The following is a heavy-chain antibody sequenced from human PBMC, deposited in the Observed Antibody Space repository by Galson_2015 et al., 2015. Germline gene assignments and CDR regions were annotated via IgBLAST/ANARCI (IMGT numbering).Heavy chain of an antibody. CDR3: ARGAWRLSYLDY. CDR1: GGSISSYY. Sequence: ETLSLTCTVSGGSISSYYWSWIRQPPGKGLEWIGYIYYSGSTNYNPSLKSRVTISVDTSKNQFSLKLSSVTAADTAVYYCARGAWRLSYLDYWGQGTLVTVSS. J-gene: IGHJ4*02. CDR2: IYYSGST. D-gene: IGHD6-25*01. V-gene: IGHV4-59*01.